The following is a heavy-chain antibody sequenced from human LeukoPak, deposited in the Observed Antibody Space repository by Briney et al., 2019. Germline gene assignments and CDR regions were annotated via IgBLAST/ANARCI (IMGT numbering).Heavy chain of an antibody. Sequence: GRSLRLSCAASGFTFSSYGMHWVRQAPGKGLEWVAVVSFDGDNEQYADSVKGRFTISRDNSKNTLYLEMDSLRAEDTAVYHCARDRFGFRGFRSGGSLHYFDHWGQGALVTVSS. V-gene: IGHV3-30*03. D-gene: IGHD3-16*01. CDR1: GFTFSSYG. CDR3: ARDRFGFRGFRSGGSLHYFDH. J-gene: IGHJ4*02. CDR2: VSFDGDNE.